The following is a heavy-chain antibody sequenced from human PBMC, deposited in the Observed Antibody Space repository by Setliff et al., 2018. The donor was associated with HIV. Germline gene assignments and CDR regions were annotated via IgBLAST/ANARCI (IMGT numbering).Heavy chain of an antibody. Sequence: PSETLSLTCTVSGGSINSGTYYWNWIRQPAGKGQEWIGHIHISGNTNYNPSLKSRVTISLDTSKNHFSLNLTSMTAADTAVCYCASGLWAPGLGEGAFDIWGQGTKVTVSS. V-gene: IGHV4-61*09. CDR3: ASGLWAPGLGEGAFDI. J-gene: IGHJ3*02. CDR1: GGSINSGTYY. CDR2: IHISGNT. D-gene: IGHD3-16*01.